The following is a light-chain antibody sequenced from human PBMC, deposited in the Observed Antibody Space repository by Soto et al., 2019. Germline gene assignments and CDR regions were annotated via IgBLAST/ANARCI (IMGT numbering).Light chain of an antibody. CDR1: QSISSW. Sequence: DIQMTQSPSTXSASVGDRVTITCRASQSISSWLAWYQQKPGKAPKLLIFDASSLESGVPSRFSGSGSGAEFTLTISSLQPDDSATYYCQQYNSYSPLTFCGGTKVDIK. CDR3: QQYNSYSPLT. J-gene: IGKJ4*01. V-gene: IGKV1-5*01. CDR2: DAS.